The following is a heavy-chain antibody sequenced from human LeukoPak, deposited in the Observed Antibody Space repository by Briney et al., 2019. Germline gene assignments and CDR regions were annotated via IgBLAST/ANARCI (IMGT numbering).Heavy chain of an antibody. D-gene: IGHD3-10*01. Sequence: GGSLRLSCAASGFTFSSYSMNWVRQAPGKGLEWVGVISYDGSDQYYADSVKGRFTISRDNSKNTLYLQMNSLRTEDTAVYYCAKHLWRDLLWFGEGYYFGYWGQGTLVTVSS. CDR1: GFTFSSYS. CDR3: AKHLWRDLLWFGEGYYFGY. J-gene: IGHJ4*02. CDR2: ISYDGSDQ. V-gene: IGHV3-30*18.